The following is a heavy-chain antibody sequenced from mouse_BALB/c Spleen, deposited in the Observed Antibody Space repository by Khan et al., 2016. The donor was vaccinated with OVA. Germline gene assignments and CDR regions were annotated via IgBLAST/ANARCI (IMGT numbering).Heavy chain of an antibody. CDR1: GYTITKNY. V-gene: IGHV9-3-1*01. CDR2: INPYTGNT. Sequence: QIQLLQSGPELKKPGESVNISCKASGYTITKNYLNWAKQAPGQGLKWMGWINPYTGNTIYAPDFRGRFVISLETSATTAYLQLSSLKTEDTATYFCARVGYAGRMAYWGQGTLVTVSA. D-gene: IGHD2-2*01. J-gene: IGHJ4*01. CDR3: ARVGYAGRMAY.